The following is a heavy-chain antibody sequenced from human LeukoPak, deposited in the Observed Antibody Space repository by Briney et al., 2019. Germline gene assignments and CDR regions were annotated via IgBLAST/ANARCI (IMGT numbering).Heavy chain of an antibody. CDR1: GYTFTNYA. CDR3: ARFIVVVPAAMFDY. V-gene: IGHV1-3*01. Sequence: GASVKVSCKASGYTFTNYAMHWVRQAPGQRLEWMGWINAGNGNTKYSQKFQGRVTITRDTSASTAYMELSSLRSDDTAVYYCARFIVVVPAAMFDYWGQGTLVTVSS. CDR2: INAGNGNT. D-gene: IGHD2-2*01. J-gene: IGHJ4*02.